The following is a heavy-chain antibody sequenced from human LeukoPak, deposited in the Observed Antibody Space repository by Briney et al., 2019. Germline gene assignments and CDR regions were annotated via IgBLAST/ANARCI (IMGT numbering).Heavy chain of an antibody. V-gene: IGHV3-74*01. CDR2: INTDGSRT. Sequence: GGSLRLSCAASGFTFSSYWIHWVRQAPGKGLVWVSRINTDGSRTTYADSVKGRFTISRDNAKNTLYLQMSSLRAEDTAVYYCAREGGGGGWSGYYAYWGQETLVTVSS. J-gene: IGHJ4*02. D-gene: IGHD3/OR15-3a*01. CDR1: GFTFSSYW. CDR3: AREGGGGGWSGYYAY.